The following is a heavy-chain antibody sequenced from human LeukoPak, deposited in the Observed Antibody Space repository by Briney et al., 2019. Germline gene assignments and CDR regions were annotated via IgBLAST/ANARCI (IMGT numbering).Heavy chain of an antibody. CDR3: AREPRVAYLVDN. CDR2: IYTSGST. J-gene: IGHJ4*01. CDR1: GASISSGSYY. V-gene: IGHV4-61*02. D-gene: IGHD3-16*01. Sequence: SETLSLTCTVSGASISSGSYYGSWIRQPAGKGREWIARIYTSGSTNYNPSLKSRVTMSVETSKNQFSLKLSYVTAADKAVYYCAREPRVAYLVDNWGQGTMATVSS.